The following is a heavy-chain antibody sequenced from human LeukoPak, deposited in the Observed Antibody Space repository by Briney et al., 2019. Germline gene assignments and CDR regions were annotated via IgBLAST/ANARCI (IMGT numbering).Heavy chain of an antibody. CDR2: INPTGGST. CDR1: GYTFPSYF. V-gene: IGHV1-46*01. J-gene: IGHJ4*02. Sequence: ASVKVSCKASGYTFPSYFMHWVRQAPGQGLEWMGIINPTGGSTTYAQKFQGRVTMTRDTSTSTVYMELSSLRSDDTAVYYCARTAARRFDYWGQGTLVTLSS. CDR3: ARTAARRFDY. D-gene: IGHD6-6*01.